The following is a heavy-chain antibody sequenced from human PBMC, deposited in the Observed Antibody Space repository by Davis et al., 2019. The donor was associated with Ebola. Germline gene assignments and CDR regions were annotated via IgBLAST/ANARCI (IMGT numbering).Heavy chain of an antibody. Sequence: GGSLRLSFAASGFTFSSYGMHWVRQAPGKGLEGVAVIWYDGSNKYYADSVKGRFTISRDNSKNTLYLQMNSLRAEDTAVYYGARDWTYSSGWGDPGMDVWGQGTTVTVSS. CDR1: GFTFSSYG. CDR2: IWYDGSNK. CDR3: ARDWTYSSGWGDPGMDV. J-gene: IGHJ6*02. D-gene: IGHD6-19*01. V-gene: IGHV3-33*01.